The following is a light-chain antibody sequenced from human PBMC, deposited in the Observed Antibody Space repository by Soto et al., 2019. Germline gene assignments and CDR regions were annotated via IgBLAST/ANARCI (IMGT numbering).Light chain of an antibody. CDR3: QQYGSSPHT. CDR1: QSVSSSY. V-gene: IGKV3-20*01. CDR2: GAS. Sequence: EIVLTQSPGTLSLSLGERATLSCRASQSVSSSYLAWYQQKPGQAPRLLIYGASSRATGIPNTFSGRESGTDFTRTISRLEHEDFAVYYCQQYGSSPHTFGQRTKLEIK. J-gene: IGKJ2*01.